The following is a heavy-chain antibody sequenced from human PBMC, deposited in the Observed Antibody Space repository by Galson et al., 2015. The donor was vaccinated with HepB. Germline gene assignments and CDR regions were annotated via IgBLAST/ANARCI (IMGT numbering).Heavy chain of an antibody. Sequence: SLRLSCAASGFTFSSYSMNWVRQAPGKGLEWVSSIRSRSSNIYYADSVKGRFTISRDNAKNSLYLQMNSLRAEDTAVYYCARDVTGTIHFHYWGQGTLVNVSS. CDR3: ARDVTGTIHFHY. V-gene: IGHV3-21*01. J-gene: IGHJ4*02. D-gene: IGHD1-7*01. CDR1: GFTFSSYS. CDR2: IRSRSSNI.